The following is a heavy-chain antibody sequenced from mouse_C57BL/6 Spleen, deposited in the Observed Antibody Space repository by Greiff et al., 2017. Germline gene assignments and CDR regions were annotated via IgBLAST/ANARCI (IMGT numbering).Heavy chain of an antibody. CDR3: ARSWLHPDLYAMDY. CDR1: GFSLTSYG. D-gene: IGHD2-2*01. CDR2: IWSGGST. V-gene: IGHV2-2*01. J-gene: IGHJ4*01. Sequence: VQRVESGPGLVQPSQSLSITCTVSGFSLTSYGVHWVRQSPGKGLEWLGVIWSGGSTDYNAGFISRMSISKDNSKSQVFFKMNSLHADDTAIYYWARSWLHPDLYAMDYWGQGTSVTVSS.